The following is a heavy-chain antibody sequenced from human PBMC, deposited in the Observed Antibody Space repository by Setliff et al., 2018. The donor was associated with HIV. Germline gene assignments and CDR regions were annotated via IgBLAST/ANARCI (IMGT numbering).Heavy chain of an antibody. J-gene: IGHJ4*02. CDR3: AHSGREVRGPYFDY. CDR1: GFPLSSNGVS. V-gene: IGHV2-5*01. D-gene: IGHD3-10*01. Sequence: GSGPTLVNPTQTLTLTCTFSGFPLSSNGVSVGWIRQAPGKAPEWLALVYWNDNKQYSPSLKTRVTVTKDTSRNRVVLTMTDLDPVDTATYYCAHSGREVRGPYFDYWGQGVLVTVSS. CDR2: VYWNDNK.